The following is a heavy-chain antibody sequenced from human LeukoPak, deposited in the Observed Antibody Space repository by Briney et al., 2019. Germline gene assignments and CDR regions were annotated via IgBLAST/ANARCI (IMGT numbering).Heavy chain of an antibody. CDR3: AKTPRIVGATSSFDY. Sequence: PGGSLRLSCAASGFTFSSYAMSWVRQAPGKGLEWVSAISGSGGSTYYADSVKARFTISRDNSKNTLYLQMNSLRAEDTAVYYCAKTPRIVGATSSFDYWGQGTLVTVSS. J-gene: IGHJ4*02. D-gene: IGHD1-26*01. CDR1: GFTFSSYA. V-gene: IGHV3-23*01. CDR2: ISGSGGST.